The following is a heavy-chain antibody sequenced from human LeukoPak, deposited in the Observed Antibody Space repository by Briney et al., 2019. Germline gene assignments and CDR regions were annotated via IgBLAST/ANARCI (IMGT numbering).Heavy chain of an antibody. CDR3: AGGIAAARDAFDI. CDR2: INHSGST. D-gene: IGHD6-13*01. CDR1: GGSFSGYY. Sequence: SETLSLTCAVYGGSFSGYYWSWIRQPPGKGLEWIGEINHSGSTNYNPSLKSRVTISVDTSKNQFSLKLSSVTAADTAVYYCAGGIAAARDAFDIWGQGTMVTVSS. V-gene: IGHV4-34*01. J-gene: IGHJ3*02.